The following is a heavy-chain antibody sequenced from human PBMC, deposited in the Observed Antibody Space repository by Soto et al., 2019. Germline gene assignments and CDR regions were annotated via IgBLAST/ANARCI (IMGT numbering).Heavy chain of an antibody. Sequence: QLVESGGGLVQPGGSLRLSCAASGFTFSDYPMNWVRQAPGKGLEWVSSIRTISSAIYFADSVRGRFTISRDNARNSLYLQMTRLSDEDTAVYYCARETPSFDSWGHGTLVTVSS. CDR2: IRTISSAI. V-gene: IGHV3-48*02. D-gene: IGHD2-15*01. CDR1: GFTFSDYP. CDR3: ARETPSFDS. J-gene: IGHJ4*01.